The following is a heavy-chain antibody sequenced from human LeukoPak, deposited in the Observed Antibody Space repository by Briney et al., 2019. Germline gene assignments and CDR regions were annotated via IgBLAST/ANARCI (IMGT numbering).Heavy chain of an antibody. CDR3: ARDSIPAAGRDFDY. V-gene: IGHV3-33*01. D-gene: IGHD6-13*01. J-gene: IGHJ4*02. CDR2: IWYDGSNE. CDR1: GFAFSSFG. Sequence: GGSLRLSCAASGFAFSSFGMHWVRQAPGKGLEWVALIWYDGSNEYYGDSVKGPFTISRDNSKNTLYLQLNSLRAEDTAVYYCARDSIPAAGRDFDYWGQGTLVTVSS.